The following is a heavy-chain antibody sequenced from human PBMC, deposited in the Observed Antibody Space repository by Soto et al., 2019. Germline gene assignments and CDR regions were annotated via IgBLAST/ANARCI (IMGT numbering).Heavy chain of an antibody. V-gene: IGHV3-30-3*01. J-gene: IGHJ6*02. D-gene: IGHD6-13*01. CDR3: ARALSEQQLVIYYYYGMDC. CDR2: ISYDGSNK. Sequence: PGGSLRLSCAASGFTFSSYAMHWVRQAPGKGLEWVAVISYDGSNKYYADSVKGRFTISRDNSKNTLYLQMNSLRAEDTAVYYCARALSEQQLVIYYYYGMDCWGQGTTVTVAS. CDR1: GFTFSSYA.